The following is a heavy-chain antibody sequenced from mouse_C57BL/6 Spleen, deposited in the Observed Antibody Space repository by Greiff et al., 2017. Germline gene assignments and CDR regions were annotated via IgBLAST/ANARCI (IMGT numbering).Heavy chain of an antibody. J-gene: IGHJ2*01. D-gene: IGHD1-1*01. CDR3: ARWDYYGSSYDYFDY. CDR1: SYTFTSYW. CDR2: IDPSDSYT. Sequence: QVQLQQPGAELVKPGASVKLSCKASSYTFTSYWMQWVKQRPGQGLEWIGEIDPSDSYTNYNQKFKGKATLTVDTSSSTAYMQLSSLTSEDSAVYYCARWDYYGSSYDYFDYWGQGTTLTVSS. V-gene: IGHV1-50*01.